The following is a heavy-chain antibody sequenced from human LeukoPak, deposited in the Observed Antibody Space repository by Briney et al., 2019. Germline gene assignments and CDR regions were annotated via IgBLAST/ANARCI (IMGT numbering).Heavy chain of an antibody. J-gene: IGHJ4*02. Sequence: SETLSLTCTVSGGSISSYYWSWIRQPPGKGLEWIGRIYTSGSTNYNPSLKSRVTISVDTSKNQFSLKLSSVTAADTAVYYCARGRDSSGWYADFDYWGQGTLVTVSS. V-gene: IGHV4-4*07. CDR1: GGSISSYY. D-gene: IGHD6-19*01. CDR2: IYTSGST. CDR3: ARGRDSSGWYADFDY.